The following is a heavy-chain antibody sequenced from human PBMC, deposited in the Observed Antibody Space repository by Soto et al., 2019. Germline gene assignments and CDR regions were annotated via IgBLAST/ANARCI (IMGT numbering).Heavy chain of an antibody. CDR2: IYYSGST. CDR1: GGSISSYY. J-gene: IGHJ5*01. CDR3: ARGLGYCSGGCCYSRKEWFVN. D-gene: IGHD2-15*01. V-gene: IGHV4-59*01. Sequence: PSETLSLTCTVSGGSISSYYWSWIRQPPGKGLEWIGNIYYSGSTNYNPSLKSRVTISVDTSKNQLSLKLSSVTAAVTAVYYCARGLGYCSGGCCYSRKEWFVNWDQGALVAVSS.